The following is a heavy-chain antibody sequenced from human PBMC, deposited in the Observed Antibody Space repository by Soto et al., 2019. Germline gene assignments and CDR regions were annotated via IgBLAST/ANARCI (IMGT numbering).Heavy chain of an antibody. CDR3: AKELGYCSSTSCHGDDY. Sequence: GGSLRLSCAASGFTFSSYAMSWVRQAPGKGLEWVSAISGSGGSTYYADSVKGRFTISRDNSKNTLYLQMNSLRAEETAVYYCAKELGYCSSTSCHGDDYWGQGTLVTVSS. CDR1: GFTFSSYA. V-gene: IGHV3-23*01. J-gene: IGHJ4*02. D-gene: IGHD2-2*03. CDR2: ISGSGGST.